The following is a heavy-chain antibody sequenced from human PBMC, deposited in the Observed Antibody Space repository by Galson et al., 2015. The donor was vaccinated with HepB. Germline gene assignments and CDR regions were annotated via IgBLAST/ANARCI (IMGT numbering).Heavy chain of an antibody. V-gene: IGHV3-48*03. CDR3: ARTYYDFWSGYLSPSGYYFDY. CDR1: GFTFSSYE. J-gene: IGHJ4*02. Sequence: SLRLSCAASGFTFSSYEMNWVRQAPGKGLEWVSYISSSGSTIYYADSVKGRFTISRDNAKNSLYLQMNSLRAEDTAVYYCARTYYDFWSGYLSPSGYYFDYWGQGTLVTVSS. CDR2: ISSSGSTI. D-gene: IGHD3-3*01.